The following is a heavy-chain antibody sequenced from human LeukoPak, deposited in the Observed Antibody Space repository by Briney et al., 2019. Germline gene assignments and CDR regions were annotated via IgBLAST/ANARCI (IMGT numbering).Heavy chain of an antibody. V-gene: IGHV3-21*01. Sequence: PGGSLRLSCAASGFTFSSYSMNWVRQAPGKGLEWVSSISSSSSYIYYADSVKGRFTISRDNAKQSLYLQMNSLRAEDTAVNYCARDSGYGLAFDYWGQGTLGTVSS. D-gene: IGHD5-12*01. CDR1: GFTFSSYS. CDR2: ISSSSSYI. CDR3: ARDSGYGLAFDY. J-gene: IGHJ4*02.